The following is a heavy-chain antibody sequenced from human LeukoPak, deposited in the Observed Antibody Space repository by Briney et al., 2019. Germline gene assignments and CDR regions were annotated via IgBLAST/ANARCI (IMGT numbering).Heavy chain of an antibody. CDR1: GGSISSYY. V-gene: IGHV4-59*08. CDR2: IHYGGST. CDR3: ARGNRRGIVVVPAAIKAYNWFDP. Sequence: SETLSLTCTVSGGSISSYYWSWVRQPPGKGLDWIGYIHYGGSTNYNPSLKSRVTISVDTSKNQFSMKLSSVTATDTAVYYCARGNRRGIVVVPAAIKAYNWFDPWGQGTLVTVSS. J-gene: IGHJ5*02. D-gene: IGHD2-2*01.